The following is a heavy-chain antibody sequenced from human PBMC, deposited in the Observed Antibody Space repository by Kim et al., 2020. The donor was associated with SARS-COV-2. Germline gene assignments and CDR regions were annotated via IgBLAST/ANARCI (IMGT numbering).Heavy chain of an antibody. D-gene: IGHD3-9*01. J-gene: IGHJ6*03. Sequence: GGSLRLSCAASGFTVSSNYMSWVRQAPGKGLEWVSVIYSGDSSYYADSAKGRFTISRHNSNNTLHHQMNSLRAEDTAAYYCARGGYFDWLFPSSYYFYRGVWGEGATVTVSS. CDR1: GFTVSSNY. V-gene: IGHV3-53*04. CDR2: IYSGDSS. CDR3: ARGGYFDWLFPSSYYFYRGV.